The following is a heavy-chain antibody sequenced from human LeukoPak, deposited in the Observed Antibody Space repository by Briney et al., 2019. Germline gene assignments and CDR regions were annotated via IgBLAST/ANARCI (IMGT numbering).Heavy chain of an antibody. J-gene: IGHJ4*02. V-gene: IGHV3-15*01. CDR3: TTVGGDYGDYEFDY. D-gene: IGHD4-17*01. CDR1: GFTFSNAW. CDR2: IKSKTDGGTT. Sequence: PGGSLRLSCAASGFTFSNAWMSWVRQAPGKGLEWVGRIKSKTDGGTTDYAAPVKGRFTISRDDSKNTLYLQMNSLRTEDTAVYYCTTVGGDYGDYEFDYWGQGTLVTVSS.